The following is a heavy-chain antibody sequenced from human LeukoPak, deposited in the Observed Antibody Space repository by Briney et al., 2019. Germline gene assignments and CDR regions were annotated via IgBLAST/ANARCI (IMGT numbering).Heavy chain of an antibody. CDR2: IRYDGSNK. J-gene: IGHJ3*02. Sequence: GGSLRLSCAASGFTFSSYGMHWVRQAPGKGLEWVAFIRYDGSNKYYADSVKCRFTISRDNSKSTLYLQMNSLRAEDTAVYYCARVPGSFEAFDIWGQGTMVTVSS. CDR1: GFTFSSYG. V-gene: IGHV3-30*02. D-gene: IGHD2-15*01. CDR3: ARVPGSFEAFDI.